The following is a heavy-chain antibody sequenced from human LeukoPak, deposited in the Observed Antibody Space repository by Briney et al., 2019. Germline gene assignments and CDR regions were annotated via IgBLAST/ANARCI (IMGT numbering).Heavy chain of an antibody. D-gene: IGHD1-26*01. CDR3: ARLASGSYGPLTPFDY. J-gene: IGHJ4*02. CDR2: INHSGGT. V-gene: IGHV4-34*01. CDR1: GGSFSGYY. Sequence: PSETLSLTCAVYGGSFSGYYWSWIRQPPGKGLEWIGEINHSGGTNYNPSLKSRVTISVDTSKNQFSLRLSSVTAADTAVYYSARLASGSYGPLTPFDYWGQGTLVTVSS.